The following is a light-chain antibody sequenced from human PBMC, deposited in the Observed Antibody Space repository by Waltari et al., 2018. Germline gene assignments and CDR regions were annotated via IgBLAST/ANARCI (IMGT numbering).Light chain of an antibody. CDR2: KAF. Sequence: DIKMTQSPSTLSASVGDRVTITCRASQTSNNYLAWYQQKPGKAPKLLIYKAFSLESGVPSRFRGSGSGTEFTLTISSLQPDDFATYYCQVYNTYSWTFGQGTKVDIK. CDR1: QTSNNY. J-gene: IGKJ1*01. CDR3: QVYNTYSWT. V-gene: IGKV1-5*03.